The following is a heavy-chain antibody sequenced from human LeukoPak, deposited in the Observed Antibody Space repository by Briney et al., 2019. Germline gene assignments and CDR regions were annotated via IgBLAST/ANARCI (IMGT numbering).Heavy chain of an antibody. CDR3: AIHASGGKVLRPIDY. Sequence: GRSQRLSCAASGFTFSSNGMHWVRQAPGKGLEWVAVIWYGGSNKYYADSVKGRFTISRDNAKNSLYLQMNSLRAEDTAVYYCAIHASGGKVLRPIDYWGQGTLLTVSS. V-gene: IGHV3-33*03. CDR1: GFTFSSNG. CDR2: IWYGGSNK. D-gene: IGHD6-19*01. J-gene: IGHJ4*02.